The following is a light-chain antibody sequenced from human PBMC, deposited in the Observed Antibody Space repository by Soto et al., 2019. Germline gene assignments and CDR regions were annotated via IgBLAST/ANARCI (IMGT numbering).Light chain of an antibody. J-gene: IGKJ1*01. CDR1: QSVSSN. Sequence: ITISQYPSTVSVSPRQPATLSWRASQSVSSNLAWYQQKPGQAPRLLIYGASTRATGIPARFSGSGSGTEFTLTISSLQSEDFAVYYCQQYNNWPRTFGQGTKVDIK. CDR3: QQYNNWPRT. CDR2: GAS. V-gene: IGKV3-15*01.